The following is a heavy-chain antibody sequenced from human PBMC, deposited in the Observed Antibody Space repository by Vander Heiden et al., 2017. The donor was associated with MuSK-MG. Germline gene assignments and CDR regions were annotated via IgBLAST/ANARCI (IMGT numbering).Heavy chain of an antibody. CDR1: GFTFSSYW. J-gene: IGHJ5*02. Sequence: EVQLVESGGGLVQPGGSLRLSCAASGFTFSSYWMHWVRQAPGKGLVWVSRINSDGSSTSYADSVKGRFTISRDNAKNTLYLQMNSLRAEDTAVYYCARDYSTSILWWRPRGWFDPWGQGTLVTVSS. V-gene: IGHV3-74*01. CDR3: ARDYSTSILWWRPRGWFDP. CDR2: INSDGSST. D-gene: IGHD2-21*02.